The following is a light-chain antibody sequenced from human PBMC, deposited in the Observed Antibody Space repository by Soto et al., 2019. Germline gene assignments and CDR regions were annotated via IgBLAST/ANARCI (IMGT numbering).Light chain of an antibody. J-gene: IGKJ4*01. CDR1: QGIGSW. CDR3: LQANNFPVT. V-gene: IGKV1-12*01. Sequence: IQMTQSPSFVSASIGDRVTITCRASQGIGSWLAWYQQVPGRAPRLLIFPASPFQSGVSSRFRGSGSGTDFTLTITSLQPEDVATYFCLQANNFPVTFGEGTKVE. CDR2: PAS.